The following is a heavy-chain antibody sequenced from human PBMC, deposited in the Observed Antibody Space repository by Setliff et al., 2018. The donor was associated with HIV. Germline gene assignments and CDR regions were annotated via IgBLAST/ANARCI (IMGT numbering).Heavy chain of an antibody. Sequence: SLRLSCAASGFNFGDYGIHWVRQAPGKGPEWVSGIIWNSGTTGYADSVKGRFTISRGYAKNSLFLQMNSLRAEDTALYYCVKDSLPGGCDMWGQGSMVTVSS. J-gene: IGHJ3*02. V-gene: IGHV3-9*01. CDR2: IIWNSGTT. CDR3: VKDSLPGGCDM. CDR1: GFNFGDYG. D-gene: IGHD2-2*01.